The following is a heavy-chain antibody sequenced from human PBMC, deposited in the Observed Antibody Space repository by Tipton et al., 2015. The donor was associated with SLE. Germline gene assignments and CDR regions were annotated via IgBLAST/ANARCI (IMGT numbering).Heavy chain of an antibody. CDR2: ISSSSSYT. J-gene: IGHJ3*02. CDR3: ARSIVGATEDAFDI. CDR1: GFTFSDYY. D-gene: IGHD1-26*01. V-gene: IGHV3-11*06. Sequence: SLRLSCAASGFTFSDYYMSWIRQAPGKGLEWVSYISSSSSYTNYADSVKGRFTISRDNAKNSLYLQMNSLRAEDTAVYYCARSIVGATEDAFDIWGQGTMVTVSS.